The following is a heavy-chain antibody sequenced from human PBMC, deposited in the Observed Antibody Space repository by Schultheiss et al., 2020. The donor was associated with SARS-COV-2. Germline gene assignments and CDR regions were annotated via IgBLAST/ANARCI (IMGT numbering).Heavy chain of an antibody. CDR2: ISSSSSTI. CDR3: ARALRTYYYGSGTNWFDP. Sequence: GGSLRLSCAASGFTFRNYWMHWVRQAPGKGLEWVSYISSSSSTIYYADSVKGRFTISRDNAKNSLYLQMNSLRAEDTAVYYCARALRTYYYGSGTNWFDPWGQGTLVTVSS. J-gene: IGHJ5*02. V-gene: IGHV3-48*04. D-gene: IGHD3-10*01. CDR1: GFTFRNYW.